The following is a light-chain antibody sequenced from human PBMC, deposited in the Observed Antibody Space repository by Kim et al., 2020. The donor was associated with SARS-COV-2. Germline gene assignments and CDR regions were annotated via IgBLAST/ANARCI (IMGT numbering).Light chain of an antibody. CDR1: QSISSW. V-gene: IGKV1-5*03. Sequence: DIQMTQSPFTLSASVGDRVTITCRTSQSISSWLAWYQQKPGKAPKLLINKASALESGVPSRFSGSGYGTEFTLTISSLQPDDFATYYCQRYDTSGTFGQGTKVDNK. J-gene: IGKJ1*01. CDR2: KAS. CDR3: QRYDTSGT.